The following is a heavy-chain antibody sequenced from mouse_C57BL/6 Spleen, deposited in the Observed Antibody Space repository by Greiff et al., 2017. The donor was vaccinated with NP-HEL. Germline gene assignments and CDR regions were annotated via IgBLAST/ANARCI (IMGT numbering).Heavy chain of an antibody. V-gene: IGHV1-80*01. CDR1: GYAFSSYW. Sequence: VKLQESGAELVKPGASVKISCKASGYAFSSYWMNWVKQRPGKGLEWIGQIYPGDGDTNYNGKFKGKATLTADKSSSTAYMQLSSLTSEDSAVYFCARYYYGSSYDYWGQGTTLTVSS. CDR2: IYPGDGDT. D-gene: IGHD1-1*01. CDR3: ARYYYGSSYDY. J-gene: IGHJ2*01.